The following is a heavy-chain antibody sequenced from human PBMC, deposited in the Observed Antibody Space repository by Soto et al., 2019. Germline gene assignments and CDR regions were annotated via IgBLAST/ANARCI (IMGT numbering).Heavy chain of an antibody. CDR3: ASLEVVTLYTPRYYFDY. CDR2: IIPIFGTA. CDR1: GGTFSSYA. Sequence: ASVKVSCKASGGTFSSYAISWVRQAPGQGLEWMGGIIPIFGTANYAQKFQGRVTITADESTSTAYMELSSLSSEDTAVYYCASLEVVTLYTPRYYFDYWGQGTLVTVSS. D-gene: IGHD2-21*02. V-gene: IGHV1-69*13. J-gene: IGHJ4*02.